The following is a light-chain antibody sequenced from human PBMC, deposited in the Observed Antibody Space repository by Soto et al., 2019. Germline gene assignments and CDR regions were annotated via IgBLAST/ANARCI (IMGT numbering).Light chain of an antibody. Sequence: QSVLTQPPSVSGAPGQRVTISCTGSSSNIGAGYDVHWYQQLPGTAPKLLISGNSNRPSGVPDRFSGSKSGTSASLAITGLQAEDEADYHCQSYDSSLSAVVFGGGTKLTVL. CDR2: GNS. CDR3: QSYDSSLSAVV. CDR1: SSNIGAGYD. J-gene: IGLJ2*01. V-gene: IGLV1-40*01.